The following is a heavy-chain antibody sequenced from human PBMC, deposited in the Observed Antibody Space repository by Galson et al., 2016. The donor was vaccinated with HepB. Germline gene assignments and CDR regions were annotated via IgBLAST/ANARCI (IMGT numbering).Heavy chain of an antibody. CDR2: VYYTGST. CDR3: AKDRDSGWRYWYFDL. V-gene: IGHV4-61*01. Sequence: SETLSLTCTVSGDSVTTGFHFWNWIRQPPGKGLEWIGYVYYTGSTDYNPSLKSRVTISVDTSKNQFSLSLRSVTAADTAVYYCAKDRDSGWRYWYFDLWGRGTVVTVSS. D-gene: IGHD6-19*01. CDR1: GDSVTTGFHF. J-gene: IGHJ2*01.